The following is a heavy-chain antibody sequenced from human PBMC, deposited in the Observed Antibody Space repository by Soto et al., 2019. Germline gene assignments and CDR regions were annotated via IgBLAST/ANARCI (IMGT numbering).Heavy chain of an antibody. CDR2: MNPNSGNT. CDR3: ARWDYGDYARFDY. D-gene: IGHD4-17*01. Sequence: QVQLVQSGAEVKKSGASVKVSCKASGYAFTSHDINWVRQATGQGLEWMGWMNPNSGNTGYAQKFQGRVTMTRNTSISTAYMELSSLRSEDTAVYYCARWDYGDYARFDYWGQGTLVTVSS. CDR1: GYAFTSHD. V-gene: IGHV1-8*01. J-gene: IGHJ4*02.